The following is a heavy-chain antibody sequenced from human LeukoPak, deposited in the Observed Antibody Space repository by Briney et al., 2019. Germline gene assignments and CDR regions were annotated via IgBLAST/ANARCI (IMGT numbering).Heavy chain of an antibody. Sequence: NPGGSLRLSCAASGFTFIDHYMDWVRQAAGKGLEWVGRIKRKSDGGTTDYAAPVKGRFTISRDDSKNALYLQMNSLETEDTAVYYCTTEYRHSSGWYGAFDIWGQGTMVTVSS. V-gene: IGHV3-15*01. D-gene: IGHD6-19*01. J-gene: IGHJ3*02. CDR1: GFTFIDHY. CDR3: TTEYRHSSGWYGAFDI. CDR2: IKRKSDGGTT.